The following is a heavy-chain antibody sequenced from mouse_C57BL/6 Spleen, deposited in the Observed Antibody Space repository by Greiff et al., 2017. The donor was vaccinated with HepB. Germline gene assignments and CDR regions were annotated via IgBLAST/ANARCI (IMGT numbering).Heavy chain of an antibody. J-gene: IGHJ3*01. Sequence: VKLQESGAELVKPGASVKLSCKASGYTFTSYWMQWVKQRPGQGLEWIGEIDPSDSYTNYNQKFKGKATLTVDTSSSTAYMQLSSLTSEDSAVYYCARGRKDSSGPFAYWGQGALVTVSA. CDR2: IDPSDSYT. CDR3: ARGRKDSSGPFAY. D-gene: IGHD3-2*02. V-gene: IGHV1-50*01. CDR1: GYTFTSYW.